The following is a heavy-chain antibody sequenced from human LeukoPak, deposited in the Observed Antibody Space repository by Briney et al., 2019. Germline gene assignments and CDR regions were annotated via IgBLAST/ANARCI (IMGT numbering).Heavy chain of an antibody. CDR2: VYPGDSYI. D-gene: IGHD2-2*01. CDR3: ATTLGHYTSTSCSLYY. Sequence: GESLKISCKGSGYIFIDWVRQMPGKGLEWVGIVYPGDSYIRYSPSFQGQVTISADKSIGTAYLQWNSLKASDTAMYYCATTLGHYTSTSCSLYYWGQGTLVTVSS. V-gene: IGHV5-51*01. J-gene: IGHJ4*02. CDR1: GYIF.